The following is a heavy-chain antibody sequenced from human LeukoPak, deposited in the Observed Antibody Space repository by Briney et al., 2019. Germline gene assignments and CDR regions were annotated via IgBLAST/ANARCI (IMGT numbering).Heavy chain of an antibody. D-gene: IGHD3-22*01. CDR1: GFTFSSYA. CDR3: AKSAYYYDSSGFYWVDF. CDR2: ISGSGGST. V-gene: IGHV3-23*01. J-gene: IGHJ4*02. Sequence: SGGSLRLSCAASGFTFSSYAMSWVRQAPGKGLEWVSGISGSGGSTYYADSVKGRFTISRDNSKNTLYVQMSSLRAEDTAVFHCAKSAYYYDSSGFYWVDFWGPGTLITVSS.